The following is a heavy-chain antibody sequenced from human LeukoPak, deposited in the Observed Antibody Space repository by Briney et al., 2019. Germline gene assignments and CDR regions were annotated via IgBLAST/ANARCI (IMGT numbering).Heavy chain of an antibody. CDR2: IYHTGGT. Sequence: SETLSLTCTVPGYSISSGYYWGWIRQPPGKGLEWIGSIYHTGGTYYNPSLKSRVTISVDTSKNQFSLNLTSVTAADTAVYYCARQEGLVAATFDYWGQGTLVTVSS. D-gene: IGHD2-15*01. V-gene: IGHV4-38-2*02. CDR3: ARQEGLVAATFDY. CDR1: GYSISSGYY. J-gene: IGHJ4*02.